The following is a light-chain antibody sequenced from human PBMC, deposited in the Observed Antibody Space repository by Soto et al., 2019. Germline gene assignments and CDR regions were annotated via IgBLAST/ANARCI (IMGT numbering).Light chain of an antibody. CDR3: SSYGGYNNVV. J-gene: IGLJ1*01. CDR2: EVN. V-gene: IGLV2-8*01. Sequence: QSVLTQPASVSGSPGQSITMSCTGTSNDVGGYNYVSWFQQHPGKAPKLIIHEVNQRPSGVPDRFSGSKSGNTASLTVSGLQAEDEGTYYCSSYGGYNNVVFGTGTKVTVL. CDR1: SNDVGGYNY.